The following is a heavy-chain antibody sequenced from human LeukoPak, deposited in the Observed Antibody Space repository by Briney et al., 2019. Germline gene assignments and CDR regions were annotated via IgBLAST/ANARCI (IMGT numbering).Heavy chain of an antibody. D-gene: IGHD2-2*01. CDR2: INAGNGNT. CDR1: GYTFTSYA. CDR3: ALPQLPDYYFDY. J-gene: IGHJ4*02. Sequence: VASVKVSCKASGYTFTSYAMHWVRQAPGQRLEWMGWINAGNGNTKYSQKFQGRVTITRDTSASTAYMELSSLRSEDTAVYYCALPQLPDYYFDYWGQGTLVTVSS. V-gene: IGHV1-3*01.